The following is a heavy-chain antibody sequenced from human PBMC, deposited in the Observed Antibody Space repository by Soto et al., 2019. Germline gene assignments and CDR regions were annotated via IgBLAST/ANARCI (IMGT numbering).Heavy chain of an antibody. CDR3: AKESMVRGGGTFDY. CDR1: GFTFSSYA. Sequence: EVQLLESGGGLVQPGGSLRLSCAASGFTFSSYAMSWVRQAPGKGLEWVSAISGSGSNTYYADSVKGRFTISRDNSKNTLYLQMNSLSGEDTAVYYCAKESMVRGGGTFDYWGQGTLVTVSS. D-gene: IGHD3-10*01. CDR2: ISGSGSNT. V-gene: IGHV3-23*01. J-gene: IGHJ4*02.